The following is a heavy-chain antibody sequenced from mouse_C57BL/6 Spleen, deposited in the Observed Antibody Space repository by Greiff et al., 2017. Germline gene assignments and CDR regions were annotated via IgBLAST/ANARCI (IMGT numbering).Heavy chain of an antibody. CDR3: ARGLYSNGYFDY. Sequence: ESGPGMVKPSQSLSLTCTVTGYSITSGYDWHWIRHFPGNKLEWMGYISYSGSTNYNPSLKSRISITHDTSKNHFFLKLNSVTTEDTATYYCARGLYSNGYFDYWGQGTTLTVSS. V-gene: IGHV3-1*01. J-gene: IGHJ2*01. CDR1: GYSITSGYD. D-gene: IGHD2-5*01. CDR2: ISYSGST.